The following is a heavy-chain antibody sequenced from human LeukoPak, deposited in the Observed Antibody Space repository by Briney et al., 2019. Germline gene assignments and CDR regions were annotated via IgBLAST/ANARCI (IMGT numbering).Heavy chain of an antibody. CDR3: AKDQAYYYDSSGPYYFDY. D-gene: IGHD3-22*01. Sequence: GGSLRLSCAASGFTFSNSDMHWVRQAAGKGLEWVSAIGTVGDTYYPGSVKGRFTISRENAKNSLYLQMNSLRAEDTAVYYCAKDQAYYYDSSGPYYFDYWGQGTLVTVSS. CDR1: GFTFSNSD. J-gene: IGHJ4*02. CDR2: IGTVGDT. V-gene: IGHV3-13*01.